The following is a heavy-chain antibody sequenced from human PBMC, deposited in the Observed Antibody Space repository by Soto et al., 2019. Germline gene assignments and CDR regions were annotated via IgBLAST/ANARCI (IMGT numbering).Heavy chain of an antibody. CDR1: GDNVSNNTAS. Sequence: SQTLSLTCAISGDNVSNNTASWSWIRQYPSRGLEWLGRTFFRSKWSNDYAVSVKSRIIINADTSKNQFSLQLNSVTPKDTAVYYCARHCRKFIAARINSTWLDPWGQGTLVTVSS. J-gene: IGHJ5*02. CDR3: ARHCRKFIAARINSTWLDP. D-gene: IGHD6-6*01. V-gene: IGHV6-1*01. CDR2: TFFRSKWSN.